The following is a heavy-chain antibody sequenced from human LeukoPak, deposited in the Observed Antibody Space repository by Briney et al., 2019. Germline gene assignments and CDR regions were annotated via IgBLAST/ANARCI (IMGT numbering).Heavy chain of an antibody. CDR1: GDTFSSYA. D-gene: IGHD3-10*01. Sequence: SVKVSCKASGDTFSSYAISWVRQAPGQGLEWMGRIIPILGIANYAQKFQGRVTITADKSTSTAYMELSSLRSEDTAVYYCARGTLPDYYYYGMDVWGQGTTVTVSS. CDR3: ARGTLPDYYYYGMDV. J-gene: IGHJ6*02. V-gene: IGHV1-69*04. CDR2: IIPILGIA.